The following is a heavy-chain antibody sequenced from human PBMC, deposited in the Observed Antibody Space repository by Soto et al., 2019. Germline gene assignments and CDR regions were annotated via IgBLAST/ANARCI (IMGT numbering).Heavy chain of an antibody. CDR1: GYTFTGYH. D-gene: IGHD2-21*02. CDR2: INPNSGVT. Sequence: QVQLVQSGAEVKKPGASVKVSCKASGYTFTGYHMHWVRQAPGQGLEWMGWINPNSGVTIYAQKFQGRVIMTRETPITTAYMELSRLTSDDTAVYYGARRLGLLVTPIPGYWGQGTLVTVSS. J-gene: IGHJ4*02. CDR3: ARRLGLLVTPIPGY. V-gene: IGHV1-2*02.